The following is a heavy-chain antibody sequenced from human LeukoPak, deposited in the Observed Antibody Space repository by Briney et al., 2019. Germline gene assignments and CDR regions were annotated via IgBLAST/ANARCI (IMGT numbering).Heavy chain of an antibody. V-gene: IGHV3-30-3*01. J-gene: IGHJ3*02. Sequence: PGRSLRLSCEASAFTLRSYAMHWVRQAPGKGPEWVAGISHDGANEYYADSVKGRFTISKDDSKNTLYVQMNSLRPEDTAVYYCARTAQYTSDWYDAFDIWGQGTMVTVSS. CDR3: ARTAQYTSDWYDAFDI. CDR1: AFTLRSYA. CDR2: ISHDGANE. D-gene: IGHD3-9*01.